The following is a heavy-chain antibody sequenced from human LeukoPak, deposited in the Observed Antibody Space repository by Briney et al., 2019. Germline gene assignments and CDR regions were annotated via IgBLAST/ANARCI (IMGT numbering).Heavy chain of an antibody. CDR1: GGSISSYY. J-gene: IGHJ2*01. CDR2: IYYSGST. V-gene: IGHV4-59*01. Sequence: SETLSLTCTVSGGSISSYYWSWIRQPPGKGLEWIGYIYYSGSTSYNPSLKSRVTISVDTSKNQFSLKLSSVTAADTAVYYCARDLPYYDSSGYNYWYFDLWGRGTLVTVSS. D-gene: IGHD3-22*01. CDR3: ARDLPYYDSSGYNYWYFDL.